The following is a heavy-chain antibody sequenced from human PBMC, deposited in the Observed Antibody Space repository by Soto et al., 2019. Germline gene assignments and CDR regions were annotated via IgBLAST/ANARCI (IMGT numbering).Heavy chain of an antibody. J-gene: IGHJ5*02. CDR2: IIPIFGTA. V-gene: IGHV1-69*13. D-gene: IGHD6-13*01. CDR3: ARRGIAAAGTGSLNWFDP. Sequence: GASVKVSCKASGGTFSSYAISWVRQAPGQGLEWMGGIIPIFGTANYAQKFQGRVTITADESTSTAYMELSSLRSEDTAVYYCARRGIAAAGTGSLNWFDPWGQGTLVTVSS. CDR1: GGTFSSYA.